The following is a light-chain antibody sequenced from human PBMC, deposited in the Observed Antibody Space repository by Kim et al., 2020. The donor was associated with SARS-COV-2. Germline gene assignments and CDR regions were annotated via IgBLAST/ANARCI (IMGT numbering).Light chain of an antibody. V-gene: IGLV8-61*01. J-gene: IGLJ3*02. CDR2: NTN. CDR3: VLRMDGGILG. Sequence: QTVVTQEPSFSVSPGGTVTLTCGLSSCSVSTDHFPSWYQQTPGQGPRTLLYNTNTRSSGVSDRFSGSILGSKAALTITGAQADDESDYYCVLRMDGGILGFGGGTQLTVL. CDR1: SCSVSTDHF.